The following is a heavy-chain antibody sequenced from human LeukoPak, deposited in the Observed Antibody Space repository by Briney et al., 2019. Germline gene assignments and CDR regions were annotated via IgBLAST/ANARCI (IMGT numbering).Heavy chain of an antibody. D-gene: IGHD1-26*01. Sequence: ASVKVSCKASGYTFTDFYMLWVRQAPGQGLEWLGWINPNSGGTNYAQKFQGWVTMTRDTSISTAYMELSRLRSDDTAVYYCARDTSLVGATNYSYYYYGMDVWGQGTTVTVSS. J-gene: IGHJ6*02. CDR1: GYTFTDFY. CDR2: INPNSGGT. V-gene: IGHV1-2*04. CDR3: ARDTSLVGATNYSYYYYGMDV.